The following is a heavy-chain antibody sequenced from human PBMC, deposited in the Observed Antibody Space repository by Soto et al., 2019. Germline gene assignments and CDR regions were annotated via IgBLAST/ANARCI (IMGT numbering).Heavy chain of an antibody. CDR3: ARGYCSGGSCTEVYYYYYMDV. V-gene: IGHV1-8*01. J-gene: IGHJ6*03. CDR2: MNPNSGNT. D-gene: IGHD2-15*01. CDR1: GYTFTSYD. Sequence: ASVKVSFKASGYTFTSYDINWVRQATGQGLEWMGWMNPNSGNTGYAQKFQGRVTMTRNTSISTAYMELSSLRSEDTAVYYCARGYCSGGSCTEVYYYYYMDVWGKGTTVTVSS.